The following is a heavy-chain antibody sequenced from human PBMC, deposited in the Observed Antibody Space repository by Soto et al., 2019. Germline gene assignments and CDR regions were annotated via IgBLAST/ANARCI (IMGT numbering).Heavy chain of an antibody. CDR3: ARSGYNWNDGARGYFDY. Sequence: PGGSLRLSCAASGFTFSSYEMTWVRQAPGQGLEWFSYLSSSGRTIYYADSVKGRFTISRDNAKNSLYLQMNSLIAEDTAVYYCARSGYNWNDGARGYFDYWGQGTLVTVSS. CDR1: GFTFSSYE. CDR2: LSSSGRTI. V-gene: IGHV3-48*03. D-gene: IGHD1-20*01. J-gene: IGHJ4*02.